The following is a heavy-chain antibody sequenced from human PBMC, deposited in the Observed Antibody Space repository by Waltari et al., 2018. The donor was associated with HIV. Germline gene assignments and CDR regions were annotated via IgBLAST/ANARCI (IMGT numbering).Heavy chain of an antibody. CDR2: IRFDGSMK. J-gene: IGHJ5*02. CDR3: AKDLQTLLRGGVLDP. V-gene: IGHV3-30*02. Sequence: QVHLVESGGGVVQSGRSLRLSCTTSGFVFNKFGMHWVRQAPGKGLEWLAFIRFDGSMKFYRESVKGRFTISRDKSKKTVFLQMNSLRPDDTAVYYCAKDLQTLLRGGVLDPWGQGTLVTVSS. D-gene: IGHD3-10*01. CDR1: GFVFNKFG.